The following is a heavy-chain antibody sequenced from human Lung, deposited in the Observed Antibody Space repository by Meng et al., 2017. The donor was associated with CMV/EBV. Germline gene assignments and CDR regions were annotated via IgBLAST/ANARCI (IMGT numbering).Heavy chain of an antibody. CDR1: GDSITNHNW. Sequence: QVQLGGAGPALVKPSETLSLTRAVSGDSITNHNWWAWVRQPPGKGLEWIGEIPHRGSSAYNPSLKSRVSMSIDKSKNQFSLKLTSVTAADTAVYHCLRRSGGSVWGQGTLVTVSS. CDR2: IPHRGSS. D-gene: IGHD3-10*01. CDR3: LRRSGGSV. J-gene: IGHJ1*01. V-gene: IGHV4-4*02.